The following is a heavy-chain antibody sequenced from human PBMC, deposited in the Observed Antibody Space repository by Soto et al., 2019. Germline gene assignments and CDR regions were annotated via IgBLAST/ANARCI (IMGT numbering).Heavy chain of an antibody. CDR2: IKQDGSER. V-gene: IGHV3-7*01. Sequence: EVQLVESGGGLVQPGGSLRLSCAASGFSFSSYWMRWVRQAPGKGLEWVANIKQDGSERYYVDSVRGRFTISRDNAKNSLYLQMSSLRAEDTAVYYCARHYNYYMDVWGKGTTVTVSS. CDR1: GFSFSSYW. CDR3: ARHYNYYMDV. J-gene: IGHJ6*03.